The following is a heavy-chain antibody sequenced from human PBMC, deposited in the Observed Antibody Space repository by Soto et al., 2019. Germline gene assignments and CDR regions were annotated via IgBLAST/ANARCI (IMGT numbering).Heavy chain of an antibody. J-gene: IGHJ6*02. CDR2: IIPIFGTA. V-gene: IGHV1-69*06. CDR1: GGTFSSYA. CDR3: ARDHWELHSSYYGMDV. Sequence: GASVKVSCKASGGTFSSYAISWLRQSPGQGLEWMGGIIPIFGTANYAQKFQGRVAITADKSTSTAYMELSSLRSEDTAVYYCARDHWELHSSYYGMDVWGQGTTVTVSS. D-gene: IGHD1-26*01.